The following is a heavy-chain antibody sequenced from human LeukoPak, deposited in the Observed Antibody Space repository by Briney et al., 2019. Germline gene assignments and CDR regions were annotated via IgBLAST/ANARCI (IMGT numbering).Heavy chain of an antibody. Sequence: GGSLRLSCAASGFTFSSYGMHWVRQAPGKGLEWVAFIRYDGSNKYYADSVKGRFTISRDNSKNTLYLQMNSLRAEDTAVYYCAKDIIADYYYDSSGPGNWGQGTLVTVSS. J-gene: IGHJ4*02. V-gene: IGHV3-30*02. CDR2: IRYDGSNK. CDR1: GFTFSSYG. D-gene: IGHD3-22*01. CDR3: AKDIIADYYYDSSGPGN.